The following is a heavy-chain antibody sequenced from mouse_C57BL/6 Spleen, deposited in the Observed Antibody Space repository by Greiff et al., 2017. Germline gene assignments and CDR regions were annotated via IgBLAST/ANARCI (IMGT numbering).Heavy chain of an antibody. V-gene: IGHV1-74*01. CDR3: TRGIITTVVEDYFAY. Sequence: QVQLQQPGAELVKPGASVKVSCKASGYTFTSYWMHWVKQRPGQGLEWIGRIHPSDSDTSYNQKFKGKAKLTAVTSASTAYMELSSLTNEDSAVYYCTRGIITTVVEDYFAYWGQGTTLTVSS. D-gene: IGHD1-1*01. CDR1: GYTFTSYW. CDR2: IHPSDSDT. J-gene: IGHJ2*01.